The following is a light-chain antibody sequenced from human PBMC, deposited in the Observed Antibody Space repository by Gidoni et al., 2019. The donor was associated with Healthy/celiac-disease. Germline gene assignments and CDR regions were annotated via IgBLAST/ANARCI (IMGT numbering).Light chain of an antibody. V-gene: IGKV3D-20*01. Sequence: EIVLTQSPATLSLSPGERATLSCGASQSVSSSYVAWYQQKPGLAPRLLIYDASSRATGIPDRFSGSGSGTDFTRTISILEPEDFSVYYCQQYGSSPKTFXQXTKVEIK. CDR1: QSVSSSY. CDR3: QQYGSSPKT. CDR2: DAS. J-gene: IGKJ1*01.